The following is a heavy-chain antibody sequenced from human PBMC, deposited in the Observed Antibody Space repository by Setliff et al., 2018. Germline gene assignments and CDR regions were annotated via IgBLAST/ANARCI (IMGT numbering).Heavy chain of an antibody. Sequence: SETLSLTCAVYGGSFSGYYWSWIRQPPGKGLEWIGEINHSGSTNYNPSLKSRVTITVDTSKNQFSLKLISVTAADTAVYYCARGRGYCSSTSCSTYYYYGMDVWGQGTTVTVSS. CDR2: INHSGST. V-gene: IGHV4-34*01. J-gene: IGHJ6*02. D-gene: IGHD2-2*01. CDR3: ARGRGYCSSTSCSTYYYYGMDV. CDR1: GGSFSGYY.